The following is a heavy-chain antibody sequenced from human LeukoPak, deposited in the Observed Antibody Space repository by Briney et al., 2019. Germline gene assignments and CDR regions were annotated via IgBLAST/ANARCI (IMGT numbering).Heavy chain of an antibody. J-gene: IGHJ4*02. V-gene: IGHV4-59*01. CDR3: ARLVRGVITHYFDY. Sequence: SETLSLTCTVSGGSISSYYWSWIRQPPGKGLEWIGYIYYSGSTNYNPSLKSRVTISVDTSKNQFSLKLSSVTAADTAVYYCARLVRGVITHYFDYWGQGTLVTVSS. D-gene: IGHD3-10*01. CDR2: IYYSGST. CDR1: GGSISSYY.